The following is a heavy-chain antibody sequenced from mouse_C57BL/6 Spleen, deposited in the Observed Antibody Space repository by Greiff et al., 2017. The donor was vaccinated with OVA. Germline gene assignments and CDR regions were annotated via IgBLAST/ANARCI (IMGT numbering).Heavy chain of an antibody. J-gene: IGHJ2*01. CDR1: GYTFTSYW. CDR2: IDPSDSET. D-gene: IGHD2-14*01. V-gene: IGHV1-52*01. Sequence: QVQLQQPGTELVKPGASVKLSCKASGYTFTSYWMHWVKQRPGQGLEWIGNIDPSDSETHYNQKFKDKATLTVDKSSSTAYMQLSSLTSEDSAVYYCARSGGTYYFDYWGQGTTLTVSS. CDR3: ARSGGTYYFDY.